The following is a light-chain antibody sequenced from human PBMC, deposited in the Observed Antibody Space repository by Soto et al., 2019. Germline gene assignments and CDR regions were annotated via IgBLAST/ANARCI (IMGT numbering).Light chain of an antibody. CDR3: QQYKSFSLT. J-gene: IGKJ4*01. CDR2: KTS. Sequence: DIQMTQSPSSLSASVVDRFTITCLASQSINNWLAWYQQKPGKAPKLLIYKTSDLESGVPSRFSGSGSGTEFSLTISSLQPDDFATYYCQQYKSFSLTFGGGTKVDIK. CDR1: QSINNW. V-gene: IGKV1-5*03.